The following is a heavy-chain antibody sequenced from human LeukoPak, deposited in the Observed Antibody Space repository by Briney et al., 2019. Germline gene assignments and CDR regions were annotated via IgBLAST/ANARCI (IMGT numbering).Heavy chain of an antibody. Sequence: GGSLRLSCATSGFTFSSNWMSWVRHAPGRGLEWVANIKPDGSAEYYAASVKGRFTLSRDNAKNSLYLQMNSLRAEDTAVYYCARANNSSWHDWGQGTLVTVSS. D-gene: IGHD6-13*01. J-gene: IGHJ4*02. V-gene: IGHV3-7*01. CDR3: ARANNSSWHD. CDR1: GFTFSSNW. CDR2: IKPDGSAE.